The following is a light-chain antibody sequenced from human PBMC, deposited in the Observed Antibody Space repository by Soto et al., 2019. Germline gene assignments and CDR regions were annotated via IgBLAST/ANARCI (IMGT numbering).Light chain of an antibody. CDR1: QSVSSF. V-gene: IGKV1-5*01. Sequence: DIQVTQSPSTLSASVGDRVTITCRASQSVSSFLAWYQQKPGKAPKLLIYGASSLESGIPSRFSGSGSGTEFTLTISSLQSEDFATYYCQQYNTYPPTFGQGTKVDIK. J-gene: IGKJ1*01. CDR2: GAS. CDR3: QQYNTYPPT.